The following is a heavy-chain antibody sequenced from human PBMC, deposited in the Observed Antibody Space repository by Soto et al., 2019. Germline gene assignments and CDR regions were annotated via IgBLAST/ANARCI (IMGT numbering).Heavy chain of an antibody. CDR3: AKDQVIYPGACHDF. D-gene: IGHD2-21*02. CDR1: GFTFSSYA. CDR2: ISGSGGST. J-gene: IGHJ4*02. Sequence: EVQLLESGGGLVQPGGSLRLSCAASGFTFSSYAMSWVRQAPGKGLEWVSAISGSGGSTYYADSVKGRFTISRDNSTNTLYLQMNSLRAEDTDVYYCAKDQVIYPGACHDFWGQGTLVTVSS. V-gene: IGHV3-23*01.